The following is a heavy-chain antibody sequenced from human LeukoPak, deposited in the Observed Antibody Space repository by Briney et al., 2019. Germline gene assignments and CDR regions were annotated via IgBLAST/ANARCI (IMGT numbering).Heavy chain of an antibody. CDR1: GYTFTGYY. CDR2: INPNSGDT. Sequence: VASVKVSCKASGYTFTGYYMHWVRQAPGQGLEWMGWINPNSGDTNYAQKFQGRVTLTRDTSISTAYMELSRLTSGDTAAYYCARDPKSQLLLDYWGQGTLVTVSS. V-gene: IGHV1-2*02. D-gene: IGHD2-2*01. CDR3: ARDPKSQLLLDY. J-gene: IGHJ4*02.